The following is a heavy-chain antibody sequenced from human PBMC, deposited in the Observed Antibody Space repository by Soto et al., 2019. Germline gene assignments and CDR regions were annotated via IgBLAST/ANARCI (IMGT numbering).Heavy chain of an antibody. D-gene: IGHD3-9*01. CDR2: IYYSGST. CDR1: GGSISSSSYY. Sequence: SETLSLTCTVSGGSISSSSYYWGWIRQPPGKGLEWIGSIYYSGSTYYNPSLKSRVTISVDTSKNQFSLKLSSVTAADTALYYCARQYTIWGNWFDPWGEGTLVTVSS. J-gene: IGHJ5*02. V-gene: IGHV4-39*01. CDR3: ARQYTIWGNWFDP.